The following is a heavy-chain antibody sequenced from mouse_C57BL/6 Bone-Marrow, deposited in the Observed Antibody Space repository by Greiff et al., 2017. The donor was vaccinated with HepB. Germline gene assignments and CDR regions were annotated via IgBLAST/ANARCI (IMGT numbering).Heavy chain of an antibody. Sequence: VQLQQSGAELVRPGASVKLSCTASGFNIKDDYMHWVKQRPEQGLEWIGWIDPENGDTEYASKFQGKATITADTSSNTAYRQLSSLTSEDTAVYYCTTEDGSSYENFDYWGQGTTLTVSS. CDR3: TTEDGSSYENFDY. CDR1: GFNIKDDY. D-gene: IGHD1-1*01. CDR2: IDPENGDT. V-gene: IGHV14-4*01. J-gene: IGHJ2*01.